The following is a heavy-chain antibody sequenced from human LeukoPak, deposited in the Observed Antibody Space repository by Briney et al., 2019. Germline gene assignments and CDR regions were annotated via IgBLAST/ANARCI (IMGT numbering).Heavy chain of an antibody. D-gene: IGHD3-3*01. Sequence: SGRSLRLSCAASGFTFSSYAMHWVRQAPGKGLEWVAVISYDGSNKYYADSVKGRFTISRDNSKNTLYLQMNSLRAEDTAVYYCAKDRSEDDFWSGYSPVGYYYYGMDVWGQETTVTVSS. V-gene: IGHV3-30-3*01. J-gene: IGHJ6*02. CDR1: GFTFSSYA. CDR3: AKDRSEDDFWSGYSPVGYYYYGMDV. CDR2: ISYDGSNK.